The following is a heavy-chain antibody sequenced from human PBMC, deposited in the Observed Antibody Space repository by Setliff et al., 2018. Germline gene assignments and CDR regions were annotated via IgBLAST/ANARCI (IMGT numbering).Heavy chain of an antibody. V-gene: IGHV4-4*08. Sequence: KPSETLSLTCSVSGASITSYYWSWIRQPPGKGLEWIGYIYTSGSTNYNPSLKSRVTISVDTSKNQLSLELTSVTAADTAVYYCARSLSSGSYWNSRPFYSDYWGQGTLVTVSS. CDR2: IYTSGST. J-gene: IGHJ4*02. D-gene: IGHD3-10*01. CDR3: ARSLSSGSYWNSRPFYSDY. CDR1: GASITSYY.